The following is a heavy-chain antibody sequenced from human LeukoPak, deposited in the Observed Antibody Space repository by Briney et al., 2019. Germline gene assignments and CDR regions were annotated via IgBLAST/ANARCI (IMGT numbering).Heavy chain of an antibody. CDR3: ARGLYSSSP. CDR1: GSTFSSYA. V-gene: IGHV3-23*01. Sequence: GGSLRLSCAASGSTFSSYAMSWVRQAPGKGLEWVSAISGSGFTYYADSVKGRFTISRDNSKNTLYLQMNSLRAEDTAVYYCARGLYSSSPWGQGTLVTVSS. CDR2: ISGSGFT. D-gene: IGHD6-6*01. J-gene: IGHJ4*02.